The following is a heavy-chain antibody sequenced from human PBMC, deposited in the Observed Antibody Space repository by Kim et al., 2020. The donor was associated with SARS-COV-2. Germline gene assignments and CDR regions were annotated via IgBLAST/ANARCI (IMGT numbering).Heavy chain of an antibody. J-gene: IGHJ6*02. CDR3: AREALIYYYDTDGPDYYGMDV. Sequence: ASVKVSCKASGYTFTSYYMHWVRQAPGQGLEWMGIINPSGGSTSYTQKFQGRVTMTRDTSTSTVYMELSSLRSEDTAVYYCAREALIYYYDTDGPDYYGMDVWGQGTTVTVSS. CDR2: INPSGGST. CDR1: GYTFTSYY. V-gene: IGHV1-46*01. D-gene: IGHD3-22*01.